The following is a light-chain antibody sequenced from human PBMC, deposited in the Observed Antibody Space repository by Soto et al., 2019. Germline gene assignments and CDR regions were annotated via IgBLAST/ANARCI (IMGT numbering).Light chain of an antibody. CDR3: QQYNNWPPWT. V-gene: IGKV3D-15*01. CDR2: DAS. Sequence: EIVLTQSPGTLSLSPGERSARACRSSQSVSGSYLAWYQQKPGQAPRLLIYDASNRATGIPPRFSGSGSGTEFTLTISSLQSEDFAVYYCQQYNNWPPWTFGQGTKVDIK. CDR1: QSVSGSY. J-gene: IGKJ1*01.